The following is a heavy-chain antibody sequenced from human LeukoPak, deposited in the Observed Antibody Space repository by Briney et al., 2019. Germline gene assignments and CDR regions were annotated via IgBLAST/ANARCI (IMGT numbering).Heavy chain of an antibody. CDR3: ARDRQQLVRRGYWFDP. CDR1: GYTFTGYY. V-gene: IGHV1-2*02. D-gene: IGHD6-13*01. Sequence: VKVSCKASGYTFTGYYMHWVRQAPGQGLEWMGWINRNSGGTNYAQKFQGRVTMTRDTSISTAYMELSRLRSDDTAVYYCARDRQQLVRRGYWFDPWGQGTLVTVSS. J-gene: IGHJ5*02. CDR2: INRNSGGT.